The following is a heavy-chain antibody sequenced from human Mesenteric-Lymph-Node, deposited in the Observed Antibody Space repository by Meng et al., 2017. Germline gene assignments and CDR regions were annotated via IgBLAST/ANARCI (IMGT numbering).Heavy chain of an antibody. J-gene: IGHJ4*02. V-gene: IGHV3-23*01. D-gene: IGHD3-10*01. CDR1: GFTFSSYG. Sequence: GESLKISCAASGFTFSSYGMSWVRQAPGKGPEWVSSISDSADRTFYADSVKGRFTISRDNSKNTLFLQMNSLRAEDTAIYYCAKDFSSGNYGPNCFDFWGQGTVVTVSS. CDR3: AKDFSSGNYGPNCFDF. CDR2: ISDSADRT.